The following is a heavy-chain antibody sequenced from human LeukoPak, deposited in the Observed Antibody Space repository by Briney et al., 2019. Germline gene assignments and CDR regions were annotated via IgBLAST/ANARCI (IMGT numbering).Heavy chain of an antibody. D-gene: IGHD6-6*01. CDR1: GASISSYH. Sequence: PSETLSLTCTVSGASISSYHWSWIRQPAGKGLEWIGRVYSSGSTNYIPSLKSRVTMSLDTSKNQFSLILNSVTAADTAVYYCARHRAYSSSSPFDYWGQGTLVTVSS. CDR3: ARHRAYSSSSPFDY. CDR2: VYSSGST. V-gene: IGHV4-4*07. J-gene: IGHJ4*02.